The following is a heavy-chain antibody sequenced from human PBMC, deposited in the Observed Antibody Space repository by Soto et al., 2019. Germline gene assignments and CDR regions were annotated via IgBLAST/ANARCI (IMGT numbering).Heavy chain of an antibody. CDR1: GFTFSSST. Sequence: EVQLVESGGGLVKPGGSLRLSCAGSGFTFSSSTMTWVRQAPGKGLEWVSSISSSSSYIYQPDSLKGRFTISRDNAKNSVLLQMSSLRAEDTAVYYCARDLGEVYATWGQGTLVIVSS. CDR2: ISSSSSYI. CDR3: ARDLGEVYAT. V-gene: IGHV3-21*01. D-gene: IGHD2-8*01. J-gene: IGHJ5*02.